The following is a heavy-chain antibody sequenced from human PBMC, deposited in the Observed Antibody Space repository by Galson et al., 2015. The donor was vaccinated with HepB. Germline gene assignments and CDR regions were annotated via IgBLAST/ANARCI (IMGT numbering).Heavy chain of an antibody. J-gene: IGHJ4*02. V-gene: IGHV3-21*01. D-gene: IGHD6-13*01. Sequence: SLRLSCAASGFTFSSYSMNWVRQAPGKGLEWVSSISSSSSYIYYADSVKGRFTISRDNAKNSLYLQMNSLRAEDTAVCYCARDVLPQQQPIVYWGQGTLVTVSS. CDR1: GFTFSSYS. CDR3: ARDVLPQQQPIVY. CDR2: ISSSSSYI.